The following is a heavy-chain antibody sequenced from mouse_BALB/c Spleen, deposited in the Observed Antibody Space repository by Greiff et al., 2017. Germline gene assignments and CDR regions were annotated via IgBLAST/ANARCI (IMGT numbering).Heavy chain of an antibody. CDR2: ISYSGST. CDR3: ARGRYEAYAMDY. D-gene: IGHD2-14*01. CDR1: GYSITSDYA. V-gene: IGHV3-2*02. J-gene: IGHJ4*01. Sequence: EVQLQQSGPGLVKPSQSLSLTCTVTGYSITSDYAWNWIRQFPGNKLEWMGYISYSGSTSYNPSLKSRISITRDTSKNQFFLQLNSVTTEDTATYYCARGRYEAYAMDYWGQGTSVTVSS.